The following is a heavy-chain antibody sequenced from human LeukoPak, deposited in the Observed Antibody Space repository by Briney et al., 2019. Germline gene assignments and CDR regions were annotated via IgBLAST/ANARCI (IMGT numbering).Heavy chain of an antibody. CDR3: TRDCSGGSCWGDAFDI. D-gene: IGHD2-15*01. V-gene: IGHV3-49*04. J-gene: IGHJ3*02. Sequence: GGSLRLSCIASGFTFGDYAMSWVRQAPGKGLEWVGSIRSKAYGGTTEYAASVKSRFSISRDDSKSIAYLQMNSLRTEDTAVFYCTRDCSGGSCWGDAFDIWGQGTMVTVSS. CDR2: IRSKAYGGTT. CDR1: GFTFGDYA.